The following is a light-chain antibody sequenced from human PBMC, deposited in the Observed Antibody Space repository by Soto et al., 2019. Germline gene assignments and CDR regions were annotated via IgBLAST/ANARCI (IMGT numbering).Light chain of an antibody. CDR1: QSVSTF. Sequence: DIQVTQSPSFLSAYVGDRVAVTCRASQSVSTFSNLFQQKPGEAPKLLTNSPSTWQSGDPSRFSGSGCGTGFPLSIRRLQPENHATYHLQHSYFTPLTFGGGTMVEIK. J-gene: IGKJ4*01. CDR2: SPS. V-gene: IGKV1-39*01. CDR3: QHSYFTPLT.